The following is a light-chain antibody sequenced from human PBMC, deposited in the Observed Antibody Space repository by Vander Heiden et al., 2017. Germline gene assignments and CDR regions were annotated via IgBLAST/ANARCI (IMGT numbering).Light chain of an antibody. CDR3: QQDNNWPPLT. CDR2: GAS. Sequence: EVVVTQSPATLSVSPGERATLSCRTSQSISNFLAWYQQKPGQAPRLLIYGASTRATGIPARFSGSWYATDFTLTISILQSEDSAVYYCQQDNNWPPLTFGGATKVEIK. J-gene: IGKJ4*01. CDR1: QSISNF. V-gene: IGKV3-15*01.